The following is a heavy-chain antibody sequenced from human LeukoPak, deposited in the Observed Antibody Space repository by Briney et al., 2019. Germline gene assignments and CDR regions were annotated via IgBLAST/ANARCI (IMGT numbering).Heavy chain of an antibody. V-gene: IGHV3-23*01. J-gene: IGHJ4*02. Sequence: PGGSLRLSCAASGFTFSSYAMSWVRQAPGKGLEWVSAISGRGGSTYYADSVKGRFTISRDNSKNTLSLQMNSLRAEDTAVYYCAKDRGGLYYDFWSGYYTELDYWGQGTLVTVSS. D-gene: IGHD3-3*01. CDR3: AKDRGGLYYDFWSGYYTELDY. CDR1: GFTFSSYA. CDR2: ISGRGGST.